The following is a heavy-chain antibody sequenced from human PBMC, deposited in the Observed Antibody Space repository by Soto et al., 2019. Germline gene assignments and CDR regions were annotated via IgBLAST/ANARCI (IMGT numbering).Heavy chain of an antibody. CDR1: GFTFDDYA. V-gene: IGHV3-9*01. D-gene: IGHD3-10*02. CDR2: ISWNSGSI. Sequence: EVQLVESGGGLVQPGGSLRISCIASGFTFDDYAMHWVRHVPGKGLEWVSGISWNSGSIIYADSVKGRFTISRDNAKNSVYPQMNRPRAEDTALYYWTKDCLVSGANEGFDSWGQGTMVTVSA. J-gene: IGHJ3*01. CDR3: TKDCLVSGANEGFDS.